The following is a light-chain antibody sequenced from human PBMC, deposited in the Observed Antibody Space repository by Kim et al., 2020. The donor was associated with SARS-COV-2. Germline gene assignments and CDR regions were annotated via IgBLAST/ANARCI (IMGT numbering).Light chain of an antibody. J-gene: IGLJ3*02. Sequence: SYELTQPPSVSVSPGQTASITCSGDELGDKHASWYQQKPGQSPVLIIYQDSQRPSGIPERFSGSNSGNTATLTISGTQAMDEADYYCQTWDSSTYWVFGG. CDR1: ELGDKH. CDR2: QDS. V-gene: IGLV3-1*01. CDR3: QTWDSSTYWV.